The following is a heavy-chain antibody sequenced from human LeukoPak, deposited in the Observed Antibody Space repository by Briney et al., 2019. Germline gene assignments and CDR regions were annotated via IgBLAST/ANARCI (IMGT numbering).Heavy chain of an antibody. CDR3: ARDSGNTYYYDSSGYWNY. CDR2: IYSGGST. Sequence: PGGSLRLSCAASGFTFSSYWMSWVRQAPGKGLEWVSVIYSGGSTYYADSVKGRFTISRDNSKNTLYLQMNSLRAEDTAVYYCARDSGNTYYYDSSGYWNYWGQGTLVTVSS. J-gene: IGHJ4*02. D-gene: IGHD3-22*01. CDR1: GFTFSSYW. V-gene: IGHV3-66*01.